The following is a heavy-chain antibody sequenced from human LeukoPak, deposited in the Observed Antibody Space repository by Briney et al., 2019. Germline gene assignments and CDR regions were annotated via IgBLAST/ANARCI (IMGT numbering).Heavy chain of an antibody. D-gene: IGHD6-13*01. CDR1: GYTSTSYY. CDR2: INPSGGST. J-gene: IGHJ6*02. V-gene: IGHV1-46*01. CDR3: ARLMGSSWYRDYYYYGMDV. Sequence: ASVKVSCKASGYTSTSYYMHWVRQAPGQGLEWMGIINPSGGSTSYAQKFQGRVTMTRDTSTSTVYMELSSLRSEDTAVYYCARLMGSSWYRDYYYYGMDVWGQGTTVTVSS.